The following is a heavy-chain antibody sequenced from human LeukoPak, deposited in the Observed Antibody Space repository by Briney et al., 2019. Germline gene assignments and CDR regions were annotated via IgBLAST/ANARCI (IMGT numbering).Heavy chain of an antibody. D-gene: IGHD3-22*01. CDR1: GGSISNKY. V-gene: IGHV4-59*01. CDR3: ARGPYSYDSSGAFDI. Sequence: SETLSLTCTVSGGSISNKYWSWIRQPPGKGLEWIGYIYYSGSTNYNPSLKSRVTILADTSKNQFSLKLSSVTAADTAVYFCARGPYSYDSSGAFDIWGQGTMVTVSS. J-gene: IGHJ3*02. CDR2: IYYSGST.